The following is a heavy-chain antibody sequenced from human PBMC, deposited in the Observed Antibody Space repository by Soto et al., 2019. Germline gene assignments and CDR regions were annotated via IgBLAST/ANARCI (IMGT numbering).Heavy chain of an antibody. D-gene: IGHD6-6*01. CDR1: GGSISSGDYY. CDR3: ARVGSSXAVRPFDY. Sequence: SETLSLTCTVSGGSISSGDYYWSWIRQPPGKGLEWIGYIYYSGSTYYNPSLKSRVTISLDTSKNQFSLKLSSVTAADTAVYYCARVGSSXAVRPFDYWGQGTLVTVSS. CDR2: IYYSGST. V-gene: IGHV4-30-4*01. J-gene: IGHJ4*02.